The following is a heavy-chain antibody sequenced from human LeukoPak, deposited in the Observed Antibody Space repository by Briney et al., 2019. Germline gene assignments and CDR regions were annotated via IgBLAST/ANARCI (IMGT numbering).Heavy chain of an antibody. D-gene: IGHD3-10*01. V-gene: IGHV3-23*01. J-gene: IGHJ4*02. CDR2: SGSGGST. Sequence: SGSGGSTYYADSVKGRFTISRDNSKNTLYLQMNSLRAEDTAVSYCAKHYGSGSYYGYYFDYWGQGTLVTVSS. CDR3: AKHYGSGSYYGYYFDY.